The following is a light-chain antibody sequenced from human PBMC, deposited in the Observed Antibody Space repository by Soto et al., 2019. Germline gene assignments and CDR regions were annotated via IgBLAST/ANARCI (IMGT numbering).Light chain of an antibody. CDR2: DVS. CDR1: SSDVGGYAY. CDR3: SSYTSSSTPYV. J-gene: IGLJ1*01. Sequence: QSALTQPASVSGSPGQSITISCTGSSSDVGGYAYVSWYQHHPGKAPKLMIHDVSNRPSGVSNRFSGSKSGNTASLTISGLQAEDEADYYCSSYTSSSTPYVFGTGTKVTVL. V-gene: IGLV2-14*03.